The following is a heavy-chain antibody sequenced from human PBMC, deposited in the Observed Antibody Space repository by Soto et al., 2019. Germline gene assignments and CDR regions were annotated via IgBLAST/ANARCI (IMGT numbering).Heavy chain of an antibody. CDR2: IIPIFGTA. Sequence: SVKVSCKASGGTFSSYAISWVRQAPGQGLEWMGGIIPIFGTANYAQKFQGRVTITADESTSTAYMELSSLRSEDTAVYYCARDYDFWSGPGAGYYYGMDVWGQGTTVTVSS. J-gene: IGHJ6*02. CDR3: ARDYDFWSGPGAGYYYGMDV. D-gene: IGHD3-3*01. V-gene: IGHV1-69*13. CDR1: GGTFSSYA.